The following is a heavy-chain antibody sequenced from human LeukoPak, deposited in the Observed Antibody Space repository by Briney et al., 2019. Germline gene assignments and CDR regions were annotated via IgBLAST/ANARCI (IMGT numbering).Heavy chain of an antibody. J-gene: IGHJ4*02. Sequence: PGGSLRLSCAAFGFTFSSYAMSWVRQAPGKGLEWVSVISGSGGSTYYADSVKGRFTISRDNAKNTLYLQMNSLRAEDTAVYYCARYNWNSAPFDYWGQGTLVTVSS. V-gene: IGHV3-23*01. CDR1: GFTFSSYA. CDR3: ARYNWNSAPFDY. CDR2: ISGSGGST. D-gene: IGHD1-20*01.